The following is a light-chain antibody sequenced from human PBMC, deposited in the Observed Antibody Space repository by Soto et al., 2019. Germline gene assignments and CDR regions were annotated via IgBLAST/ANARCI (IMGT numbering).Light chain of an antibody. Sequence: EVVLTQSPATLSLSPGERATLSCRASQSVSRNLAWYQQRPGQAPRLLIHGASNRATGIPTRFSGSGSGTDFTLSISSLEAEVSAVYSCQQRIGWPITFGLSTGLEI. CDR1: QSVSRN. V-gene: IGKV3-11*01. J-gene: IGKJ5*01. CDR3: QQRIGWPIT. CDR2: GAS.